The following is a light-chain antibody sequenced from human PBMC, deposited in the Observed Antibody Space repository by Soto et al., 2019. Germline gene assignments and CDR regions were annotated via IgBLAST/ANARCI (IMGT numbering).Light chain of an antibody. J-gene: IGKJ2*01. Sequence: DVVMTQSPDSLAVSLGERATIKCKSCQSLLWSPNNKNYLAWYQQKPGQPPKLLISWTSTREAVVPDRFSGSGSETDFTLTISVLQAEDVAVYYCQQYHRFPDTFGQGNRLEIK. V-gene: IGKV4-1*01. CDR3: QQYHRFPDT. CDR2: WTS. CDR1: QSLLWSPNNKNY.